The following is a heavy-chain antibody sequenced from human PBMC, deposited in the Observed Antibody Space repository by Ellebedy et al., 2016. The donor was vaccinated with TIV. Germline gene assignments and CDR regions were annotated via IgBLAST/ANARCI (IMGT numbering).Heavy chain of an antibody. CDR3: ARDDGSGSIGLDY. V-gene: IGHV1-18*01. CDR1: GYTFSNYG. Sequence: ASVKVSXXASGYTFSNYGISWVRQAPGQGLEWMGWISAYNGNTLYAQKLQGRVTMTTDTSTSTAYMELRSLRSDDTAVYYCARDDGSGSIGLDYWGQGTLVTVSS. CDR2: ISAYNGNT. D-gene: IGHD3-10*01. J-gene: IGHJ4*02.